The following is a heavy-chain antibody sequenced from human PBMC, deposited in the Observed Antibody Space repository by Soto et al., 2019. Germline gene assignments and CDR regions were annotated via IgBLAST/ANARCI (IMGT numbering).Heavy chain of an antibody. CDR1: AFTFNNYG. Sequence: RRSLRLSCAASAFTFNNYGMIWVRQAPGKGMEWVDTSSGSSGHIFDGDFVKRRFTISRDNSRNTLYLQMNSLGVDYTGIYYCSKGESTSSEPYYGMDVWGQGTTVTVSS. V-gene: IGHV3-23*01. D-gene: IGHD2-2*01. J-gene: IGHJ6*02. CDR2: SSGSSGHI. CDR3: SKGESTSSEPYYGMDV.